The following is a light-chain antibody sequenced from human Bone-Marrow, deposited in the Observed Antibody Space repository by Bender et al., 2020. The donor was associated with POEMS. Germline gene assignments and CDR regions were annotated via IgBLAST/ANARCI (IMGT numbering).Light chain of an antibody. Sequence: SALTQPASVSGSPGQSITISCTGSSSDFGSYNLVSWYQQFPGEAPKLLIYSSHRRPSGVPDRFSGSKSANMASLTISGLQAEDEADYYCSSYATSTVFFGGGTKLTVL. CDR1: SSDFGSYNL. CDR2: SSH. J-gene: IGLJ2*01. CDR3: SSYATSTVF. V-gene: IGLV2-14*02.